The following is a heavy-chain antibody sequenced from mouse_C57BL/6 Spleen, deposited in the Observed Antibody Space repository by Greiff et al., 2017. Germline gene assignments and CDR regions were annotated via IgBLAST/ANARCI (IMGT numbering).Heavy chain of an antibody. V-gene: IGHV5-17*01. Sequence: EVKLVESGGGLVKPGGSLKLSCAASGFTFSDYGMHWVRQAPEKGLEWVAYISSGSSTIYYADTVKGRFTISRDNAKNTLFLQMTSLRSEDTAMYYCAKLGRFAYWGQGTLVTVSA. CDR3: AKLGRFAY. CDR2: ISSGSSTI. J-gene: IGHJ3*01. D-gene: IGHD4-1*01. CDR1: GFTFSDYG.